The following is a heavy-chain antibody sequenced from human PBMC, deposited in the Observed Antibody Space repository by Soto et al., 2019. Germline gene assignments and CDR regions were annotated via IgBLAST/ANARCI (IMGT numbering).Heavy chain of an antibody. J-gene: IGHJ5*02. Sequence: QGQLVESGGGVVEPGTSLRLSCAASGFSFSTSGMHWVRQAPGKGLAWVALIWYDGSKEFYTDSVKGRFTISKDNSKNTLYLQMNSLRVEDTAVYYCASEGGPVESTRWFAPWGQGTLVTVSS. CDR2: IWYDGSKE. D-gene: IGHD2-15*01. CDR3: ASEGGPVESTRWFAP. V-gene: IGHV3-33*01. CDR1: GFSFSTSG.